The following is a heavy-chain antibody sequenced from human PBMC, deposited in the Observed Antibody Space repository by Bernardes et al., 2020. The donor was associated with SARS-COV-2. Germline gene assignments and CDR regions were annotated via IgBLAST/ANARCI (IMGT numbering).Heavy chain of an antibody. Sequence: SETLSLTCTVSGGSISSSSYYWGWIRQPPGKGLEWIGSIYYSGSTYYNPSLKSRVTISVDTSKNQFSLKLSSVTAADTAVYYCARHLVLMLYGPFLQEPLQRAGFDYWGQGTLVTVSS. J-gene: IGHJ4*02. D-gene: IGHD2-8*01. CDR3: ARHLVLMLYGPFLQEPLQRAGFDY. V-gene: IGHV4-39*01. CDR1: GGSISSSSYY. CDR2: IYYSGST.